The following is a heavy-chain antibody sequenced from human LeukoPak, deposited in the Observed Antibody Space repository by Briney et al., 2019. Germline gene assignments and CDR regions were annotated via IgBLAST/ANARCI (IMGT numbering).Heavy chain of an antibody. V-gene: IGHV1-2*02. CDR2: INPNSGGT. CDR1: GYTFTGYY. D-gene: IGHD3-3*01. Sequence: ASVKVSCKASGYTFTGYYMHWVRQAPGPGLEWMGWINPNSGGTNYAQKFQGRVTMTRDTSISTAYMELSRLRSDDTAVYYCARDSRMYYDFWSGYLMIDYWGQGTLVTVSS. J-gene: IGHJ4*02. CDR3: ARDSRMYYDFWSGYLMIDY.